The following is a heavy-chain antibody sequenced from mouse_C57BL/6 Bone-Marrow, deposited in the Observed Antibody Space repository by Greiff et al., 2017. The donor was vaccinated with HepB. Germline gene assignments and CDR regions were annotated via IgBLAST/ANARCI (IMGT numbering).Heavy chain of an antibody. V-gene: IGHV1-55*01. Sequence: QVQLQQSGAELVKPGASVKMSCKASGYTFTSYWLTWVKQRPGQGLEWIGDIYPGSGSTNYNEKFKSKATLTVDTSSSTAYMQLSSLTSEDSAVYYCARSTSRWLLRYFDVWGTGTTVTVSS. CDR2: IYPGSGST. CDR3: ARSTSRWLLRYFDV. CDR1: GYTFTSYW. J-gene: IGHJ1*03. D-gene: IGHD2-3*01.